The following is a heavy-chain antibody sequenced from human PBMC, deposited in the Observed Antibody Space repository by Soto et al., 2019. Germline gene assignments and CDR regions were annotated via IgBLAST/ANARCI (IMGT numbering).Heavy chain of an antibody. CDR2: ISWNSGSI. CDR3: AKAAPGGSPRSFFDY. V-gene: IGHV3-9*01. D-gene: IGHD3-16*01. CDR1: GCTFDDDG. J-gene: IGHJ4*02. Sequence: GGSLRLSCAASGCTFDDDGRHWVRQAPGKGLEWVSGISWNSGSIGYADSVKGRFTISRDNAKNSLYLQMNSLRAEDTALYYCAKAAPGGSPRSFFDYWGQGTLVTVSS.